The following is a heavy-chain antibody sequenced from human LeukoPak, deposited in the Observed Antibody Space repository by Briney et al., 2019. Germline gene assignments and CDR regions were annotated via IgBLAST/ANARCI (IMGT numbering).Heavy chain of an antibody. CDR2: ISAIGGNT. V-gene: IGHV3-23*01. CDR3: AARYSGYGGYYFDY. Sequence: GGSLRLSCAASGFTFSSYAMTWVRQAPGKGLEWVSLISAIGGNTYYADSVKGRFTISRDNSKNTLYLQMNSLRVEDTAVYYCAARYSGYGGYYFDYWGQGTLVTVSS. CDR1: GFTFSSYA. D-gene: IGHD5-12*01. J-gene: IGHJ4*02.